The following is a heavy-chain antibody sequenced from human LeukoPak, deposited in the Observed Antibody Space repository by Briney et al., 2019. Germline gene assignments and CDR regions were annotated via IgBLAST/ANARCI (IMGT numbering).Heavy chain of an antibody. CDR3: ARDGYNYPYDY. CDR2: IIPILGIA. J-gene: IGHJ4*02. V-gene: IGHV1-69*04. Sequence: GASVKVSCKASGGTFSSYAISWGRQAPGQGLEWIGRIIPILGIANYAQKFQGRVTITADKSTSTAYMELSSLRSEDTAVYYCARDGYNYPYDYWGQGTLVTVSS. CDR1: GGTFSSYA. D-gene: IGHD5-24*01.